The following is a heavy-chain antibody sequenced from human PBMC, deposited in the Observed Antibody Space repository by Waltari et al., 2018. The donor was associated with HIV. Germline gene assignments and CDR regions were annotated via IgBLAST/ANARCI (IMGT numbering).Heavy chain of an antibody. CDR2: ITSEAYGGTA. V-gene: IGHV3-49*05. CDR1: GFTFGDYG. Sequence: EVHLMESGGGLVKPGRSLRLSCRGSGFTFGDYGLSWFRQAPGKGVEWVGFITSEAYGGTAEDAASGTGRFTISREDSKSTAYMQMNRLESEDTGVYFCSRPSGPLHSYGMDVWGQGTTVIVSS. J-gene: IGHJ6*02. D-gene: IGHD1-26*01. CDR3: SRPSGPLHSYGMDV.